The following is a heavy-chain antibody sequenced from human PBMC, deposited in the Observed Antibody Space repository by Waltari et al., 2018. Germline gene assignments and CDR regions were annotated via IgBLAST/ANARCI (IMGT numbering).Heavy chain of an antibody. CDR3: ARHSSSWPNSYWYFDL. J-gene: IGHJ2*01. D-gene: IGHD6-13*01. CDR1: GGSISSYY. Sequence: QVQLQESGPGLVKPSETLSLTCTVSGGSISSYYWSWIRQPPGKGLEWIGYIYYSGSTNYTPSLKSRVTISVDTAKNQFSLKLSSVTAADTAVYYCARHSSSWPNSYWYFDLWGRGTLVTVSS. V-gene: IGHV4-59*01. CDR2: IYYSGST.